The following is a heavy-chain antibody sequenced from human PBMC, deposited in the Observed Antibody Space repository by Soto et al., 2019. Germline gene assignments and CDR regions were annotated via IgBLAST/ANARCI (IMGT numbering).Heavy chain of an antibody. J-gene: IGHJ4*02. CDR1: GYTLTELS. Sequence: ASVKVSCKVSGYTLTELSMHWVRQAPGKGLEWMGGFDPEDGETIYAQEFQGRVTMTEDTSTDTAYMELSSLRSEDTAVYYCASRRYCSSTSCSAFDYWGQGTLVTVSS. D-gene: IGHD2-2*01. CDR2: FDPEDGET. V-gene: IGHV1-24*01. CDR3: ASRRYCSSTSCSAFDY.